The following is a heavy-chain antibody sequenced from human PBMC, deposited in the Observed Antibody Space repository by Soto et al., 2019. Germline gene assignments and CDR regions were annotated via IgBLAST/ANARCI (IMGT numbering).Heavy chain of an antibody. J-gene: IGHJ4*02. D-gene: IGHD4-17*01. CDR1: GFTFSSYG. CDR2: ISYDGSKK. CDR3: AKDMHGHGEYYFDY. V-gene: IGHV3-30*18. Sequence: QVRLVESGGGVVQPGRSLRLSCAASGFTFSSYGMHWVRQAPGKGLEWVAVISYDGSKKYYADSVKGRFTISRDNSKSTLLLQMNGLRAEDTAVYHCAKDMHGHGEYYFDYWGQGSLVTVSS.